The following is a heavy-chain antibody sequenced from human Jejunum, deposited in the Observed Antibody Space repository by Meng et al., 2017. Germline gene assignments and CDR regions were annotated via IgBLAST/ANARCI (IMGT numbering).Heavy chain of an antibody. J-gene: IGHJ4*02. CDR2: ISNDGSNK. D-gene: IGHD1-1*01. V-gene: IGHV3-30*18. CDR3: AKENAPLDY. CDR1: GFIFSNYG. Sequence: QVQLVESGGGVVQSGRSLRLSCAASGFIFSNYGMHWVRQAPGKGLDWVTSISNDGSNKNYADSVEGRFTISRDNSKNTLYLQMNNLRPEDTAVYYCAKENAPLDYWGQGTLVTVSS.